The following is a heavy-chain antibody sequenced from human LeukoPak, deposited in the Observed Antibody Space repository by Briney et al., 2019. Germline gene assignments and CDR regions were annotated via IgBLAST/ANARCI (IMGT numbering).Heavy chain of an antibody. Sequence: GASVKVSCKASGYTFTSYGISWVRQAPGQGLEWMGWISAYNGNTNYAQKLQGRVTMTTDTSTSTAYMEPRSLRSDDTAVYYCARVFSSSGWYKGEPFFDYWGQGTLVTVSS. CDR3: ARVFSSSGWYKGEPFFDY. J-gene: IGHJ4*02. CDR2: ISAYNGNT. V-gene: IGHV1-18*01. D-gene: IGHD6-19*01. CDR1: GYTFTSYG.